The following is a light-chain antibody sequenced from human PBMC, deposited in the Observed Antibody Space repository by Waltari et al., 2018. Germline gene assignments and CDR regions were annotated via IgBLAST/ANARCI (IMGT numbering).Light chain of an antibody. CDR1: QGISNW. J-gene: IGKJ5*01. CDR3: QQYDNYPIT. Sequence: DIQMTQSPSSLSASVGDRVTITRRASQGISNWLAWYQQKPGKAPKSLLYGASNLQSGAPSRFSGSGSGTDFTLTITNVQPEDFATYYCQQYDNYPITFGQGTRLEIK. CDR2: GAS. V-gene: IGKV1D-16*01.